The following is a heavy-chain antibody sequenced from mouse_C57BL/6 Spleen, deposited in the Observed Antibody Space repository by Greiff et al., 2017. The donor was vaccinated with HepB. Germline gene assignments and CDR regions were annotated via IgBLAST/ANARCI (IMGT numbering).Heavy chain of an antibody. CDR2: ISSGSSTI. D-gene: IGHD2-4*01. J-gene: IGHJ3*01. CDR3: ARPIYYDYDGGFAY. CDR1: GFTFSDYG. V-gene: IGHV5-17*01. Sequence: EVKVVESGGGLVKPGGSLKLSCAASGFTFSDYGMHWVRQAPEKGLEWVAYISSGSSTIYYADTVKGRFTISRDNAKNTLFLQMTSLRSEDTAMYYCARPIYYDYDGGFAYWGQGTLVTVSA.